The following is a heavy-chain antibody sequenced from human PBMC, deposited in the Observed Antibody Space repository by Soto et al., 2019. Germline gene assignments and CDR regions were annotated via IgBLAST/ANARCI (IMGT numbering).Heavy chain of an antibody. CDR3: ARGGASTYYDSSGYLNRGYYYGMDV. D-gene: IGHD3-22*01. CDR2: IYYSGST. V-gene: IGHV4-59*01. CDR1: GGSISSYY. J-gene: IGHJ6*02. Sequence: KPSETLSLTCTVSGGSISSYYWSWIRQPPGKGLEWIGYIYYSGSTNYNPSLKSRVTISVDTSKNQFSLKLSSVTAADTAVYYCARGGASTYYDSSGYLNRGYYYGMDVWGQGTTVTVSS.